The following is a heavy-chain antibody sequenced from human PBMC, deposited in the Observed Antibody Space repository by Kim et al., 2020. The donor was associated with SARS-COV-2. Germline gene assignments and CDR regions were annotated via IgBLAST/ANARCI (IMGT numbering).Heavy chain of an antibody. J-gene: IGHJ5*02. CDR1: GGSISSGGYY. D-gene: IGHD3-10*01. CDR3: ARESPPLVRGPQGWFDP. V-gene: IGHV4-31*03. CDR2: IYYSGST. Sequence: SETLSLTCTVSGGSISSGGYYWSWIRQHPGKGLEWIGYIYYSGSTYYNPSLKSRVTISVDTSKNQFSLKLSSVTAADTAVYYCARESPPLVRGPQGWFDPWGQGTLVTVSS.